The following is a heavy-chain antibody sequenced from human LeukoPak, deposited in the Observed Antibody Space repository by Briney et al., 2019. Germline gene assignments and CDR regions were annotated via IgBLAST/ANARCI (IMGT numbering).Heavy chain of an antibody. CDR2: INPNSGGT. Sequence: ASVKVSCKASGYTFTGYYMHWVRQAPGQVLEWMGWINPNSGGTNYAQKFQGRVTMTRDTSISTAYMELSRLRSDDTAVYYCARTSPPSIGVGYPYYFDYWGQGTLVTVSS. J-gene: IGHJ4*02. CDR3: ARTSPPSIGVGYPYYFDY. V-gene: IGHV1-2*02. CDR1: GYTFTGYY. D-gene: IGHD3-3*01.